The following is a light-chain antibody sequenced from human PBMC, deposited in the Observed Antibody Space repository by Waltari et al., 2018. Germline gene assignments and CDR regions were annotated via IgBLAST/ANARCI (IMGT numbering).Light chain of an antibody. Sequence: QSALTQPPSASGSPGQSVPIPCTGTSRDVGTYNSVSWYQPPPGTVPKLIIFDVTKRPSGVPDRFSGSKAGNTASLTISGLQAGDEAVYFCCSYAGKYTSVFGAGTKVTVL. CDR2: DVT. CDR3: CSYAGKYTSV. V-gene: IGLV2-11*01. J-gene: IGLJ2*01. CDR1: SRDVGTYNS.